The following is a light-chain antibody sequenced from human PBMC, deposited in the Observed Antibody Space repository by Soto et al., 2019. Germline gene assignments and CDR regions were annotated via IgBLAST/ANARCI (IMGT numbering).Light chain of an antibody. CDR1: QSVGNS. Sequence: EIVLTQSPGTLSLSPGDRATLSCRASQSVGNSLAWYQQKPGQAPRLLIYGASSRATVIPDRFSSSGSGTDFTLTISRLEPEDFAVYYCQQYASSPPLTFCGGTKVEIK. J-gene: IGKJ4*01. V-gene: IGKV3-20*01. CDR3: QQYASSPPLT. CDR2: GAS.